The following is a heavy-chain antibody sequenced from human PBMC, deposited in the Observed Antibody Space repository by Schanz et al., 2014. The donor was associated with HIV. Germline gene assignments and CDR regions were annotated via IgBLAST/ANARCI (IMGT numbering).Heavy chain of an antibody. CDR2: ITGSGSST. CDR3: ARDRCNGGSCGLGY. J-gene: IGHJ4*02. D-gene: IGHD2-15*01. CDR1: GITFSSYA. V-gene: IGHV3-23*01. Sequence: EVQLLESGGGLVQPGGSLRLSCAASGITFSSYAMNWVRQAPGKGLEWVSSITGSGSSTYYADSVKGRFTISRDDSKNTLYLQMNSLRAEDTAVYYCARDRCNGGSCGLGYWGQGTLVTVSS.